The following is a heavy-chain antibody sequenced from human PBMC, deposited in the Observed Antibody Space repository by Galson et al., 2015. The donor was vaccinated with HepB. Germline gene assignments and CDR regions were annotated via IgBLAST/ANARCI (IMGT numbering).Heavy chain of an antibody. CDR2: IYPGDSDT. CDR3: ARHSSSPYSSGWYRGVYYYYGMDV. CDR1: GYSFTSYW. V-gene: IGHV5-51*01. Sequence: QSGAEVKKPGESLKISCKGSGYSFTSYWIGWVRQMPGKGLEWMGIIYPGDSDTRYSPSFQGQVTISADKSISTAYLQWSSLKASDTAMYYCARHSSSPYSSGWYRGVYYYYGMDVWGQGTTVTVSS. D-gene: IGHD6-19*01. J-gene: IGHJ6*02.